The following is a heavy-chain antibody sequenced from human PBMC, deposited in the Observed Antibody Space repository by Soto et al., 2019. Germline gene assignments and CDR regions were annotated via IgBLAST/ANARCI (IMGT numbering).Heavy chain of an antibody. CDR3: ASVRAYGAYSGSSLDY. Sequence: EVQLLESGGGLVQPGGSLRLSCAASGFTFSSYAMSWVRQAPGKGLDWVSVISGSGGSTYYADSVKGRFTISRDNSKNTLYLQMNSLRAEDTAAYYCASVRAYGAYSGSSLDYWGQGTLVTVSS. CDR1: GFTFSSYA. D-gene: IGHD5-12*01. CDR2: ISGSGGST. J-gene: IGHJ4*02. V-gene: IGHV3-23*01.